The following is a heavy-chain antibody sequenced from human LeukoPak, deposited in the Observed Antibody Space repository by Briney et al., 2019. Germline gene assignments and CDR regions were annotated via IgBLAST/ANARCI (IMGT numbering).Heavy chain of an antibody. CDR1: GFTFSSYA. Sequence: PGGSLRLSCAASGFTFSSYAMSWVRQAPGKGLEWVSAISGSGGSTYYADSVKGRFTISRDNSKNTLYLQMNSLRAEDTAVYYCAKDGAYDFWSGYYWAYWGQGTLVTVSS. CDR2: ISGSGGST. CDR3: AKDGAYDFWSGYYWAY. J-gene: IGHJ4*02. V-gene: IGHV3-23*01. D-gene: IGHD3-3*01.